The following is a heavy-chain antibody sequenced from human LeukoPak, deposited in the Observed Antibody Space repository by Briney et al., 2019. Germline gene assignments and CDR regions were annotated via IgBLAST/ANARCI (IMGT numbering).Heavy chain of an antibody. J-gene: IGHJ4*02. V-gene: IGHV3-33*01. CDR1: GFTFSSYG. Sequence: PGRSLRLSCAASGFTFSSYGMHWVRQAPGKGLEWVAVIWYDGSNKYYADSVKGRFTISRDNSKNTLYLQMNSLRAEDTAVYYCTTEGLYCSSTSCYDLDYWGQGTLVTVSS. CDR2: IWYDGSNK. CDR3: TTEGLYCSSTSCYDLDY. D-gene: IGHD2-2*01.